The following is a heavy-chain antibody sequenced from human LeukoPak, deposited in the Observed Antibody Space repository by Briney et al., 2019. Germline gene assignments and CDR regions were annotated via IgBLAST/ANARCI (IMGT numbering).Heavy chain of an antibody. CDR3: AQAYDILTGYDY. CDR2: ISYDGSNK. V-gene: IGHV3-30*04. Sequence: GRSLRLSCAASGFTFSSYAMLWVRQAPGKGLEWVAVISYDGSNKYYADSVKGRFTISRDNSKNTLYLQMNSLRAEDTAVYYCAQAYDILTGYDYWGQGTLVTVSS. J-gene: IGHJ4*02. D-gene: IGHD3-9*01. CDR1: GFTFSSYA.